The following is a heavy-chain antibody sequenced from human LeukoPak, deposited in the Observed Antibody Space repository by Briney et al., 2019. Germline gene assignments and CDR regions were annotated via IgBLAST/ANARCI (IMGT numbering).Heavy chain of an antibody. CDR1: GFTFSSYA. CDR2: ISGSGGST. Sequence: GGSLRLSCTVSGFTFSSYAMSWVRQAPGKGLEWVSAISGSGGSTYYADSVKGRFTISRDNSKNTLYLQMNSLRAEDTAVYYCAKDPWAAAGFNWFDPWGQGTLVTVSS. D-gene: IGHD6-13*01. V-gene: IGHV3-23*01. CDR3: AKDPWAAAGFNWFDP. J-gene: IGHJ5*02.